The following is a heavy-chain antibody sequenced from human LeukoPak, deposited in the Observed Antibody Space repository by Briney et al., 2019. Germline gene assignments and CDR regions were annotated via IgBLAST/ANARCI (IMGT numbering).Heavy chain of an antibody. CDR3: ASQAGYSSSWYWFDP. CDR1: GGSISSYY. D-gene: IGHD6-13*01. J-gene: IGHJ5*02. V-gene: IGHV4-4*07. CDR2: IYTSGST. Sequence: SETLSLTCTVSGGSISSYYWSWIRQPAGKGLEWIGRIYTSGSTNYNPSLKSRVTMSVDTSKNQFSLKLSSVTAAHTAVYYCASQAGYSSSWYWFDPWGQGTLVTVSS.